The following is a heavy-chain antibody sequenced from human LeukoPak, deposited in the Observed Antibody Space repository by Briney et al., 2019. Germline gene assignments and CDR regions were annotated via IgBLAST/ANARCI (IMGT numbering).Heavy chain of an antibody. CDR3: ARDLNPTYYYDSSGYPY. CDR2: INHSGGST. Sequence: ASVKVSCKASGYTFTSYYMHWVRQAPGQGLEWMGIINHSGGSTSCAQKFQGRVTMTRDTSTSTVYMELSSLRSEDTAVYYCARDLNPTYYYDSSGYPYWGQGTLVTVSS. CDR1: GYTFTSYY. V-gene: IGHV1-46*01. J-gene: IGHJ4*02. D-gene: IGHD3-22*01.